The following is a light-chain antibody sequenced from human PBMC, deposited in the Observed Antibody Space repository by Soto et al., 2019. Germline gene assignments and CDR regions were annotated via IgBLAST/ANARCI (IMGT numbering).Light chain of an antibody. Sequence: DIQMTQSPSSLSASVGDRVTITCRASQGISNYLAWYQQKPGKVPKLLIYAASTLQSGVPSRFNGSGSGTDFTLTISSLQPEDVDTYYCQKYNSALALTFGGGTKVEIK. V-gene: IGKV1-27*01. CDR2: AAS. CDR1: QGISNY. J-gene: IGKJ4*01. CDR3: QKYNSALALT.